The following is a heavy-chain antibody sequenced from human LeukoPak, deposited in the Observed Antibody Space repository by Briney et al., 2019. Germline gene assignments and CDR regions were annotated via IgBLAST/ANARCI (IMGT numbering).Heavy chain of an antibody. J-gene: IGHJ4*02. CDR1: GYTFTGYY. CDR3: ARDSGYGGNSIDY. V-gene: IGHV1-2*02. D-gene: IGHD4-23*01. Sequence: GASVKVSCKASGYTFTGYYMHWVRQAPGQGLEWMGWINPNSGGTNYAQKFQGRVTMTRDTSISAAYMELSRLRSDDTAVYHCARDSGYGGNSIDYWGQGTLVTVSS. CDR2: INPNSGGT.